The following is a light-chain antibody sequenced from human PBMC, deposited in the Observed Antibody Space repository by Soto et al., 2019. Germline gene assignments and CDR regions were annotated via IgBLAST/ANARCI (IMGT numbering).Light chain of an antibody. CDR3: QQYGNSPRS. J-gene: IGKJ1*01. V-gene: IGKV3-20*01. Sequence: EIVLTQSPGTLSLXXGXXAXLSXXAXXXXXXXXLAWYQQTPGQAPRLLIYGASSRATGIPDRFSGSGSGTDFTLTISRLEPEDFAVYYCQQYGNSPRSFGQGTKVEIK. CDR2: GAS. CDR1: XXXXXXX.